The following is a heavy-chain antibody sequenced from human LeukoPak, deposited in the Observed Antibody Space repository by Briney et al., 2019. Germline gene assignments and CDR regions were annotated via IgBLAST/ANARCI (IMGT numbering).Heavy chain of an antibody. CDR2: IYYSGST. CDR3: ARDMATRSNWFDP. Sequence: PSETLSLTCAVYGGSFSGYYWSWIRQPPGKGLEWIGYIYYSGSTNYNPSLKSRVTISVDTSKNQFSLKLSSVTAADTAVYYCARDMATRSNWFDPWGQGTLVTVSS. J-gene: IGHJ5*02. V-gene: IGHV4-59*01. D-gene: IGHD5-24*01. CDR1: GGSFSGYY.